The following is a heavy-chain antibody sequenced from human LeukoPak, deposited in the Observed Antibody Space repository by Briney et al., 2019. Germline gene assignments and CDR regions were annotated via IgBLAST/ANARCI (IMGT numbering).Heavy chain of an antibody. Sequence: PSETLSLTCAVYGGSFSGYYWSWIRQPPGKGLEWIGEINHSGSTNYNPSLKSRVTISVDTSKNQFSLKLSSVTAADTAVYYCARSLRGIVVVPAAKEDRWFDSWGQGTLVTVSS. CDR1: GGSFSGYY. D-gene: IGHD2-2*01. CDR2: INHSGST. J-gene: IGHJ5*01. CDR3: ARSLRGIVVVPAAKEDRWFDS. V-gene: IGHV4-34*01.